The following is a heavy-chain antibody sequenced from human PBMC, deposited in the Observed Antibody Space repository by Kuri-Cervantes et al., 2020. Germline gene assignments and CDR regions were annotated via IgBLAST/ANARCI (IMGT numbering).Heavy chain of an antibody. V-gene: IGHV4-34*01. J-gene: IGHJ6*02. CDR1: GGSISSYY. Sequence: GSLRLSCTVSGGSISSYYWSWIRQPPGKGLEWIGEINHSGSTNYNPSLKSRVTISVDTSKNQFSLKLSSVTAADTAVYYCGKLLSYGMDVWGQGTTVTVSS. CDR2: INHSGST. CDR3: GKLLSYGMDV.